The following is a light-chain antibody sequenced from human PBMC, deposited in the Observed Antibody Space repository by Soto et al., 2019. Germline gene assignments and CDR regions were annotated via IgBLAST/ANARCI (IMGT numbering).Light chain of an antibody. CDR1: QSVSNNY. Sequence: ELVLTQSPGTLSLSPGERATLSCRASQSVSNNYLGWYQQKPGQAPRLLISGASSRATGIPDRFSGSGSGTDFTLTISRLDPEDCAVYYCHQYGSSPRTFGQGTKVEI. CDR3: HQYGSSPRT. V-gene: IGKV3-20*01. CDR2: GAS. J-gene: IGKJ1*01.